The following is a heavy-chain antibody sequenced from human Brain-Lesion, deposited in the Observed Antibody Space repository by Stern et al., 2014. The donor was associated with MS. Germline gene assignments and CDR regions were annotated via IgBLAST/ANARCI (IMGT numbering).Heavy chain of an antibody. CDR2: INPNTGGT. CDR3: ARDQRGITIFGVVTDYYYLGMDV. Sequence: VQLVQSGAEVKKPGASVKVSCKTSGYIFTGYYIHWVRQAPGQGLEWMAWINPNTGGTKDAPKFQGRVTMSRDTSISTAYVELSRLTSDDTAVYYCARDQRGITIFGVVTDYYYLGMDVWGQGTTVTVSS. J-gene: IGHJ6*02. CDR1: GYIFTGYY. D-gene: IGHD3-3*01. V-gene: IGHV1-2*02.